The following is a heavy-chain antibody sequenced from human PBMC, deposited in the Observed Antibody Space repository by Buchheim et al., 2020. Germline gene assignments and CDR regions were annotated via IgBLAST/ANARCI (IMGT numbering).Heavy chain of an antibody. CDR2: ISSTSSSI. J-gene: IGHJ4*02. CDR1: GFAFSDYY. CDR3: ATATVAATDY. Sequence: EVQLVESGGGLVQPGGSLRLSCEASGFAFSDYYMNWVRQAPGKGLEWISYISSTSSSIYYADSVKGRFTISRDNAKNSLYLQMNSLRAEDTALYYCATATVAATDYWGQGTL. V-gene: IGHV3-48*04. D-gene: IGHD6-19*01.